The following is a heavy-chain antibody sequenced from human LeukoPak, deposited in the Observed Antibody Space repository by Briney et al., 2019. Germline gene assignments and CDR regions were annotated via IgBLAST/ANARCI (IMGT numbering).Heavy chain of an antibody. J-gene: IGHJ3*02. V-gene: IGHV1-46*01. CDR3: ARGHSGQLEPSPNAFDI. CDR1: GYTFTSYY. CDR2: INPSGGST. D-gene: IGHD1-1*01. Sequence: ASVKVSCKASGYTFTSYYMHWVRQAPGQGLEWMGIINPSGGSTSYAQKFQGRVTMTRDTSTSTVYMELSSLRSEDTAVYYCARGHSGQLEPSPNAFDIWGQGTMVTVSS.